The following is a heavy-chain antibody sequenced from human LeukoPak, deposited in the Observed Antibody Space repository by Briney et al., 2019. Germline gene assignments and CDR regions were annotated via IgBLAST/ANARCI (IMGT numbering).Heavy chain of an antibody. J-gene: IGHJ4*02. CDR2: ISGSGGST. V-gene: IGHV3-23*01. CDR1: GFTFSSYA. Sequence: GGSLRLSCAASGFTFSSYAMSWVRQAPGKGLEWVSAISGSGGSTYYADSVKGRFTISRDNSKKTLYLQMNSLRAEDTAVYYCAITPQRARIITPFDYWGQGTLVTVSS. CDR3: AITPQRARIITPFDY. D-gene: IGHD4-23*01.